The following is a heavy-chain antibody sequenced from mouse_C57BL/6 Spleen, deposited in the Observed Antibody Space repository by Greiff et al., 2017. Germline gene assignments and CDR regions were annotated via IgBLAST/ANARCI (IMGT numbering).Heavy chain of an antibody. V-gene: IGHV5-6*01. D-gene: IGHD1-1*01. Sequence: EVMLVESGGDLVKPGGSLKLSCAASGFTFSSYGMSWVRQTPDKRLEWVATISSGGSYTYYPDSVKGRFTISRDNAKNTLYLQMSSLKSEDTAMYYCARQGFTSFDYWGQGTTLTVSS. J-gene: IGHJ2*01. CDR3: ARQGFTSFDY. CDR1: GFTFSSYG. CDR2: ISSGGSYT.